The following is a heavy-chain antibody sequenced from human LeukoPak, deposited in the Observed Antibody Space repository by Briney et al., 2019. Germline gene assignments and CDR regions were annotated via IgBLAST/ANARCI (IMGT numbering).Heavy chain of an antibody. CDR2: MNPDGSEK. D-gene: IGHD3-16*01. J-gene: IGHJ3*02. CDR3: VRYYDPPVGDAFDI. V-gene: IGHV3-7*01. Sequence: GGSLRLSCAASGFRFGSDWMSWVRQAPGKGLEWVANMNPDGSEKYYVDSVKGRFTISRDNDKNSLYLRLNSLRADDTAVYYCVRYYDPPVGDAFDIWGQGTLVTVSS. CDR1: GFRFGSDW.